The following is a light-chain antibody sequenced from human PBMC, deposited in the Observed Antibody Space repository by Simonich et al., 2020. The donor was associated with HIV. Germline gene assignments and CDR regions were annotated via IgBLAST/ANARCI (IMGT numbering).Light chain of an antibody. CDR1: QGISNS. V-gene: IGKV1-NL1*01. CDR2: TAY. CDR3: QQLNSYPPFT. J-gene: IGKJ3*01. Sequence: DIQMTQSPSSLSASVGDRVTITCRASQGISNSLALYQQKPGKAPKLLINTAYRLESGVPSRFSGSGSGTEFTLTISSLQPEDFATYYCQQLNSYPPFTFGPGTKVDIK.